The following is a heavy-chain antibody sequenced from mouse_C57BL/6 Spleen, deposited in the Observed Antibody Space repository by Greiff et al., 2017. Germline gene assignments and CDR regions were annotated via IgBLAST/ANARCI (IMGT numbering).Heavy chain of an antibody. CDR2: ISSGGSYT. CDR3: ARQSYDYDEAMDY. V-gene: IGHV5-6*01. J-gene: IGHJ4*01. CDR1: GFTFSSYG. Sequence: EVHLVESGGDLVKPGGSLKLSCAASGFTFSSYGMSWVRQTPDKRLEWVATISSGGSYTYYPDSVKGRFTISRDNAKNTLYLQMSSLKSEDTAMYYCARQSYDYDEAMDYWGQGTSVTVSS. D-gene: IGHD2-4*01.